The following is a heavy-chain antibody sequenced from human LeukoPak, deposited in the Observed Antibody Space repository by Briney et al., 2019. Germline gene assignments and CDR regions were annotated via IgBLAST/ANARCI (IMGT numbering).Heavy chain of an antibody. CDR2: IDWDDDK. CDR3: ARMTSQGGTIRRYYYYGMDV. V-gene: IGHV2-70*11. Sequence: SGPTLVNPTQTLTLTCTFSGFSLSTSGMCVSWIRQPPGKALEWLARIDWDDDKYYSTSLKTRLTISKDTSKNQVVLTMTNMDPVDTATYYCARMTSQGGTIRRYYYYGMDVWGQGTTVTVSS. CDR1: GFSLSTSGMC. J-gene: IGHJ6*02. D-gene: IGHD1-1*01.